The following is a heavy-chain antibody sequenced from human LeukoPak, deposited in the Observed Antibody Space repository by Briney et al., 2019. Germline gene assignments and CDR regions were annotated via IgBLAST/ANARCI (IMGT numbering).Heavy chain of an antibody. CDR3: ARGRQDVTMIVVVMTAVSYYLDV. D-gene: IGHD3-22*01. Sequence: KPSETLSLTCTVSGGSITSHYWSWIRQPPGKGLEWIGYIYYSGSTNYNPSLKSRVTISVDTSTHQFSLKLSSVTAADTAVYYCARGRQDVTMIVVVMTAVSYYLDVWGKGTTVTVS. CDR1: GGSITSHY. J-gene: IGHJ6*03. CDR2: IYYSGST. V-gene: IGHV4-59*11.